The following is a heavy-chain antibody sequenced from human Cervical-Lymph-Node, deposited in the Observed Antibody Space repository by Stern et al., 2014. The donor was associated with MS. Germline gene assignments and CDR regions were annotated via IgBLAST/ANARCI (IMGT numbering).Heavy chain of an antibody. CDR1: GFTFDDYA. D-gene: IGHD3-16*02. V-gene: IGHV3-9*01. CDR3: AKTLGRSYHDPFDM. CDR2: ISWTGGSR. Sequence: EVQLVESGGGLVQPGRSLRLSCGASGFTFDDYAMHWVRQAPGKGLEWVSGISWTGGSRNSADSGKDRVTISRDDAKDYLDLQLSSLRPEDTAFYYCAKTLGRSYHDPFDMWGQGTLVIVSS. J-gene: IGHJ3*02.